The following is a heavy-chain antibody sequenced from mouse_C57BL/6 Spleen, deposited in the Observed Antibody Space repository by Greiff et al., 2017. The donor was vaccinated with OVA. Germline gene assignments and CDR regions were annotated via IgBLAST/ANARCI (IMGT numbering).Heavy chain of an antibody. D-gene: IGHD2-5*01. V-gene: IGHV1-76*01. J-gene: IGHJ2*01. Sequence: QVQLKQSGAELVRPGASVKLSCKASGYTFTDYYINWVKQRPGQGLEWIARIYPGSGNPYYNEKFKGKATLTAEKSSSTAYMQLSSLTSEDSAVYFCARSAYYSNLDYWGQGTTLTVSS. CDR1: GYTFTDYY. CDR2: IYPGSGNP. CDR3: ARSAYYSNLDY.